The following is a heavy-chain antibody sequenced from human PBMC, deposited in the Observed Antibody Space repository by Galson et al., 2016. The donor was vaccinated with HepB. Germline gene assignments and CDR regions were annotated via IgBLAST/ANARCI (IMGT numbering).Heavy chain of an antibody. CDR2: VDPSDSYT. V-gene: IGHV5-10-1*01. CDR1: GYSFTSYW. Sequence: QSGAEVKKPGESLRISCYGAGYSFTSYWISWVRQMPGKGLEWMGRVDPSDSYTNYSPSLKSRVTISVDKSRNQFSLKLSSVTAADTAVYYCARRHQYGEVTTLDFWGQGALVTVSS. J-gene: IGHJ4*02. D-gene: IGHD3-3*01. CDR3: ARRHQYGEVTTLDF.